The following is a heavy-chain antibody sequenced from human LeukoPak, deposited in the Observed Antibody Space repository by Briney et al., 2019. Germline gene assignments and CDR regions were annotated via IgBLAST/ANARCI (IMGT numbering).Heavy chain of an antibody. Sequence: ASVKVSCKASGYTFTGYYMHWVRQAPGQGLEWMGWINPNSGGTNYAQKFQGRVTITTDESTSTAYMELSSLRSEDTAVYYCARAHTIFGVGDQTPYYYYYYMDVWGKGTTVTVSS. D-gene: IGHD3-3*01. CDR2: INPNSGGT. CDR3: ARAHTIFGVGDQTPYYYYYYMDV. V-gene: IGHV1-2*02. J-gene: IGHJ6*03. CDR1: GYTFTGYY.